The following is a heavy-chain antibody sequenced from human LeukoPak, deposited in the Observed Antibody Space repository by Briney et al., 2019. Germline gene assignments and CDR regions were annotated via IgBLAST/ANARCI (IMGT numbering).Heavy chain of an antibody. CDR3: ARVHGDFQSLDY. J-gene: IGHJ4*02. CDR1: GYTFTGFY. CDR2: INPNSGGT. V-gene: IGHV1-2*04. D-gene: IGHD4-17*01. Sequence: ASVKVSCKASGYTFTGFYIHWVRQAPGQGLEWMGWINPNSGGTNYAQKFQGWVTMTRDTSISTAYMELSRLRSDDTAVYYCARVHGDFQSLDYWGQGTLVTVSS.